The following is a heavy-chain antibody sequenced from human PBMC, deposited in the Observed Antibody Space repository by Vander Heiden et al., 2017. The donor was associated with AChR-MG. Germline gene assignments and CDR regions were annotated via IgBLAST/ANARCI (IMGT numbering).Heavy chain of an antibody. J-gene: IGHJ5*02. Sequence: EVQLLESGGGLVQPGGSLRLSCAASGFTFSSYAMNWVRQAPGKGLEWVSSISGSGGTTYYADSVKGRFTISRDNSKNTLYLQMNSLRAEDTAVYYCARDFSSGWYNWFDPWGQGTLVTVSS. V-gene: IGHV3-23*01. CDR2: ISGSGGTT. D-gene: IGHD6-19*01. CDR1: GFTFSSYA. CDR3: ARDFSSGWYNWFDP.